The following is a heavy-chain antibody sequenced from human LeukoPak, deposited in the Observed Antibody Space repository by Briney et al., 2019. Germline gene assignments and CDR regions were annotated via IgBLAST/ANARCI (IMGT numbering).Heavy chain of an antibody. CDR2: TYYRSRWYY. CDR1: GDSVSRNSAA. J-gene: IGHJ3*02. CDR3: ARWGGQQLVKDAFDI. D-gene: IGHD6-13*01. V-gene: IGHV6-1*01. Sequence: SQTLSLTCAISGDSVSRNSAAWNWIRQSPSRGLEWLGRTYYRSRWYYDYAVSVKSRITINPDTSKNQFSLQLNSVTPEDTAVYYCARWGGQQLVKDAFDIWGQGTMVTVSS.